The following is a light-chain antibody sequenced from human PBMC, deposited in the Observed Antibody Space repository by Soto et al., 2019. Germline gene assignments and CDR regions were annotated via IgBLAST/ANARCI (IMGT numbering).Light chain of an antibody. V-gene: IGKV1-33*01. Sequence: DIQMTQSPSSLSASVGDRVTITCQASQDIKNYLKLYQQKSGKAPKLLIYDASDLETGVPSRFSGSGSATEFTHTISGLQPDDFATYYCQQYKDYVYTFGQGTKVDIK. J-gene: IGKJ2*01. CDR2: DAS. CDR3: QQYKDYVYT. CDR1: QDIKNY.